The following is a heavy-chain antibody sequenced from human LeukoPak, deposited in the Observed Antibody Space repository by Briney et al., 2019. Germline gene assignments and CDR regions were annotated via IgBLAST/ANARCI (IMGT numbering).Heavy chain of an antibody. CDR1: GFTFSNYW. J-gene: IGHJ4*02. CDR2: IDQDGSVK. CDR3: ARDLSSLAPSFDN. Sequence: GGSLRLSCAASGFTFSNYWMSWVREATGKGLEWVANIDQDGSVKYYVDSVKGRFTISRDNAKNSLYLQMNSLRAEDTAVYYCARDLSSLAPSFDNWGQGTLVTVSS. V-gene: IGHV3-7*04. D-gene: IGHD6-19*01.